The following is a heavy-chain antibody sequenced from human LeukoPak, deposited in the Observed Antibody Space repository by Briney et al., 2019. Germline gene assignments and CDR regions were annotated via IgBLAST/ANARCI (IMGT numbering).Heavy chain of an antibody. CDR2: INHSGST. J-gene: IGHJ4*02. Sequence: PSETLSLTCTVSGYSISSGHYWGWIRQPPGKGLEWIGEINHSGSTNYNPSLKSRVTISVDTSKNQFSLKLSSVTAADTAVYYCARAGRISGWPRYYFDYWGQGTLVTVSS. D-gene: IGHD6-19*01. CDR1: GYSISSGHY. CDR3: ARAGRISGWPRYYFDY. V-gene: IGHV4-38-2*02.